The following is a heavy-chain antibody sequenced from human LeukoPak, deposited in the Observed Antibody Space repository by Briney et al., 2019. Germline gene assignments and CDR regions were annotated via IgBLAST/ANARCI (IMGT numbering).Heavy chain of an antibody. CDR2: LSSSRSYT. V-gene: IGHV3-11*06. CDR1: GFTFSDYY. CDR3: ARDDGSGSSPLDY. J-gene: IGHJ4*02. D-gene: IGHD3-10*01. Sequence: NPGGSLRLSCAASGFTFSDYYMSWIRQAPGKGLEWVSYLSSSRSYTNYADSVKGRFTISRDNAKNSLYLQMNSLRAEDTAVYYCARDDGSGSSPLDYWGQGTLVTVSS.